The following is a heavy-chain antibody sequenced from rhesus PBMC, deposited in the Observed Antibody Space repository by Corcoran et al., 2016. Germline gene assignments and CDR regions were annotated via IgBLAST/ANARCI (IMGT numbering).Heavy chain of an antibody. V-gene: IGHV4S7*01. CDR2: ISSSGGNT. CDR3: ARDPSYWWYFDI. J-gene: IGHJ2*01. D-gene: IGHD2-21*01. CDR1: GGSISGGSG. Sequence: QVQLQESGPGLLKPSDTLSLTCAASGGSISGGSGWGWIRQPPGKGLEWIGSISSSGGNTYYKPSLKSRVTISTDTSKNQFSLKLSSVTAADTAVYYCARDPSYWWYFDIWGPGTPITISS.